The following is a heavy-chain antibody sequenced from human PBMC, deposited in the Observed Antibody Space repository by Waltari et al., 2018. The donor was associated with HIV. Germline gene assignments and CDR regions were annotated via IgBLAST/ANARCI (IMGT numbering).Heavy chain of an antibody. CDR2: MYYIGST. CDR1: GVSISSTSHY. V-gene: IGHV4-39*01. Sequence: QLQLQESGPGLVKPSETLSLTCTVSGVSISSTSHYWGWIRQPPGKGLEWIGTMYYIGSTYYNPSLKSRVTISVDTSKNQFSLKLSSVTAADTAVYYCARRSVTAVAGTWYYFDYWGQGTLVTVSS. CDR3: ARRSVTAVAGTWYYFDY. D-gene: IGHD6-19*01. J-gene: IGHJ4*02.